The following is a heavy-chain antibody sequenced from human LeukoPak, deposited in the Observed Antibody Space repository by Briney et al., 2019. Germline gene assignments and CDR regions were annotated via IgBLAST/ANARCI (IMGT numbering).Heavy chain of an antibody. Sequence: GGSLRLSCAASGFTFSSYWMSWDRQAPGKGLEWVANIKQDGSETYYMDSVKGRFTISRDNAKNSLYLQMNSLRVEDTSVYYCARVSGLDYWGQGTLVTVSS. CDR3: ARVSGLDY. J-gene: IGHJ4*02. CDR1: GFTFSSYW. CDR2: IKQDGSET. V-gene: IGHV3-7*01.